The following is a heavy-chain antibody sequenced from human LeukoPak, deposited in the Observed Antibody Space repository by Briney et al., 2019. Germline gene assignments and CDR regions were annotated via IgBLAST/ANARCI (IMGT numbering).Heavy chain of an antibody. CDR1: GFTFSSYD. V-gene: IGHV3-13*01. J-gene: IGHJ4*02. CDR2: IGTDGDT. CDR3: ARARRGQLVDY. D-gene: IGHD6-13*01. Sequence: GGSLRLSCAASGFTFSSYDMHWVREAMGEGVEWGSAIGTDGDTYYPGSVKGRFTISRENAKNSMYLQMNSLRAGDTAVYYCARARRGQLVDYWGQGTLVTVSS.